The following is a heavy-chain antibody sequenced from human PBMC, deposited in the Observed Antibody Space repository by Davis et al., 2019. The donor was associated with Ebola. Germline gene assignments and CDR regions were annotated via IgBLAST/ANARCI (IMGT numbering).Heavy chain of an antibody. CDR3: ARGRGYYSGSRTYYGTPDY. Sequence: SLKTSCAAPGSTFSSYSMNWVRQAPRKGLEWVYSISSSSSYKYYADSVKGRITTARDNAKNSLYLQMNSLRAEDTAVYYCARGRGYYSGSRTYYGTPDYWGQGTLVTVYS. J-gene: IGHJ4*02. CDR1: GSTFSSYS. D-gene: IGHD3-10*01. CDR2: ISSSSSYK. V-gene: IGHV3-21*01.